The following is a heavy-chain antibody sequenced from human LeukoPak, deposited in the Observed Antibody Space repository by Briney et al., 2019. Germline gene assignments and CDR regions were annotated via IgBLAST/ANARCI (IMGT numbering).Heavy chain of an antibody. D-gene: IGHD6-19*01. Sequence: PGGSLRLSCAASGFTFNSYAMYWVRQAPGKGLEWVSGIFGSGGSAHYADSVKGQFTISRDNSKNTVYLQMDSLRVEVTAVYYCGKTTTGYSSGRYPGWPVDYWGQGTLVTVSS. J-gene: IGHJ4*02. CDR3: GKTTTGYSSGRYPGWPVDY. V-gene: IGHV3-23*01. CDR1: GFTFNSYA. CDR2: IFGSGGSA.